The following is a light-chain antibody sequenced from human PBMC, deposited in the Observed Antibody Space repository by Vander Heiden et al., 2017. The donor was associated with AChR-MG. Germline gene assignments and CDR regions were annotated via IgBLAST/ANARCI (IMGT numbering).Light chain of an antibody. CDR3: MQCTHWPTWT. V-gene: IGKV2-30*02. J-gene: IGKJ1*01. CDR2: KVS. Sequence: DVVMTQSPLSLPVTLGQPASISCRSSQSLVHSDGNTYLNWFQQRPGQSPRRLIYKVSNRDSVVPDRFSGSGSGTDFTLKISRVEAEDVGVYYCMQCTHWPTWTFGQRTKVEIK. CDR1: QSLVHSDGNTY.